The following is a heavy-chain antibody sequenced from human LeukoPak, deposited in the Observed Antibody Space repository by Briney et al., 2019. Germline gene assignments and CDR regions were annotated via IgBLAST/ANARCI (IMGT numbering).Heavy chain of an antibody. CDR3: AVSGYSSSLPTEDFDY. V-gene: IGHV1-2*02. D-gene: IGHD6-13*01. CDR2: INPNSGGT. Sequence: ASVKVSCKASGYTFTGYYMHWVRQAPGQGVEWMGWINPNSGGTNYAQKFQGRVTITRDTSISTAYMELSRLRSDYTAVYYCAVSGYSSSLPTEDFDYWGQGTLVTVSS. J-gene: IGHJ4*02. CDR1: GYTFTGYY.